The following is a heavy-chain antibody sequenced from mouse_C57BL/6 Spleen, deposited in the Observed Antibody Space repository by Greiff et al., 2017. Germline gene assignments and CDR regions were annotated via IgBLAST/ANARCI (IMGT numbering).Heavy chain of an antibody. J-gene: IGHJ3*01. CDR2: ISYDGSN. Sequence: DVQLVESGPGLVKPSQSLSLTCSVTGYSITSGYYWNWIRQFPGNKLEWMGYISYDGSNNYNPSLKNRISITRDTSKNQFFLKLNSVTTEDTATYYCASYYYGSSYGWFAYWGQGTLVTVSA. CDR1: GYSITSGYY. V-gene: IGHV3-6*01. CDR3: ASYYYGSSYGWFAY. D-gene: IGHD1-1*01.